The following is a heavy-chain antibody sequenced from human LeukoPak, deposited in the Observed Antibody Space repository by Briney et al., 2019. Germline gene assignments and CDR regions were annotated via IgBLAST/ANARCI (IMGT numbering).Heavy chain of an antibody. J-gene: IGHJ3*02. CDR1: GYDFTNYW. D-gene: IGHD6-13*01. CDR2: LYPGDSKT. V-gene: IGHV5-51*01. Sequence: GESLKISCKASGYDFTNYWIGWVRQMPGKGLEWMGILYPGDSKTRYSPSFRGQVTISADKSIGTAYLQWSSLEASDTAMYYCEKQAGYSSYWAADDAFDIWGRGTMVTVSS. CDR3: EKQAGYSSYWAADDAFDI.